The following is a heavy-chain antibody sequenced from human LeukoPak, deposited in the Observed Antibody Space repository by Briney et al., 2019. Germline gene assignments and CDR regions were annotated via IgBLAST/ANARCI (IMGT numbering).Heavy chain of an antibody. Sequence: GGSLRLSCAASGFTFSSYAMSWVRQAPGKGLEWVSAISGSGGSTYYADSVKGRFTISRDNSKNTLYLQMSSLRVEDTAVYYCAKDQSGYFDSSAYYPAEYFQDWGQGTLVTVSS. CDR3: AKDQSGYFDSSAYYPAEYFQD. CDR2: ISGSGGST. CDR1: GFTFSSYA. D-gene: IGHD3-22*01. V-gene: IGHV3-23*01. J-gene: IGHJ1*01.